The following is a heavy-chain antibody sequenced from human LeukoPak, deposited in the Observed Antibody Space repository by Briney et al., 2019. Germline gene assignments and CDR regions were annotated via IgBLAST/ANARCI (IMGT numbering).Heavy chain of an antibody. D-gene: IGHD2-15*01. CDR1: GDSIRSYH. V-gene: IGHV4-59*01. J-gene: IGHJ4*02. Sequence: SETLSLTCTVSGDSIRSYHWCWIRQPPGPGLERIGNIYYSGSTNYNPSLKSRVTISVDTSKNQFSLKLNSVTAADTAVYYCARESCYLGSCYYRTVDYWGQGTLVTVSS. CDR3: ARESCYLGSCYYRTVDY. CDR2: IYYSGST.